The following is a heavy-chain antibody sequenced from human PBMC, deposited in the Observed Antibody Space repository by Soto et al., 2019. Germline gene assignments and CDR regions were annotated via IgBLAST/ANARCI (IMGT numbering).Heavy chain of an antibody. CDR2: IYYRGNS. V-gene: IGHV4-30-4*01. CDR3: ARVVVLIAQADY. D-gene: IGHD2-21*01. J-gene: IGHJ4*02. Sequence: ASETLSLTCTVSGGSIGSGDYYWSWFRQPPGKGLEWIGYIYYRGNSYYNPSLKSRLSISIDTSNNQFSLKLTSVTVADTAVYYCARVVVLIAQADYWGQGILVTVSS. CDR1: GGSIGSGDYY.